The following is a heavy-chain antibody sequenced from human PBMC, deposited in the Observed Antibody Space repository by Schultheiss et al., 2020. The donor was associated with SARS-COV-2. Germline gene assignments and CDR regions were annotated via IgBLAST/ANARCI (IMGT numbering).Heavy chain of an antibody. CDR2: ISGSGGST. D-gene: IGHD3-22*01. CDR1: GFTVSSNY. J-gene: IGHJ1*01. V-gene: IGHV3-23*01. CDR3: AKQSYYYDSSGYREYFQH. Sequence: GESLKISCAASGFTVSSNYMSWVRQAPGKGLEWVSAISGSGGSTYYADSVKGRFTISRDNSKNTLYLQMNSLRAEDTAVYYCAKQSYYYDSSGYREYFQHWGQGTLVTVSS.